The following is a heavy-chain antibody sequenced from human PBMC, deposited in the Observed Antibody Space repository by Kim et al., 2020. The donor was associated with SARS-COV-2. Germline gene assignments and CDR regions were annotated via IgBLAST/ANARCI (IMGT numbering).Heavy chain of an antibody. CDR2: INHSGST. Sequence: SETLSLTCAVYGGSFSGYYWSWIRQPPGKGLEWIGEINHSGSTNYNPSLKSRVTISVDTSKNQFSLKLSSVTAADTAVYYCARGRAREWLRFNFDYWGQGTLVTVSS. V-gene: IGHV4-34*01. CDR3: ARGRAREWLRFNFDY. CDR1: GGSFSGYY. J-gene: IGHJ4*02. D-gene: IGHD5-12*01.